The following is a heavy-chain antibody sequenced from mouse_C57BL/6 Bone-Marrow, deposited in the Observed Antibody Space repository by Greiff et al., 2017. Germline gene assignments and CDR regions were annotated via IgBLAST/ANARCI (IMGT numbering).Heavy chain of an antibody. D-gene: IGHD1-1*01. CDR3: ARSLIYYYGSSYDY. Sequence: QLQQPGAELVMPGASVKLSCKASGYTFTSYWMHWVKQRPGQGLEWIGEIDPSDSYTNYNQKFKGKSTLTVDKSSSTAYMQLSSLTSEDSAVYYCARSLIYYYGSSYDYWGQGTTLTVSS. J-gene: IGHJ2*01. CDR1: GYTFTSYW. CDR2: IDPSDSYT. V-gene: IGHV1-69*01.